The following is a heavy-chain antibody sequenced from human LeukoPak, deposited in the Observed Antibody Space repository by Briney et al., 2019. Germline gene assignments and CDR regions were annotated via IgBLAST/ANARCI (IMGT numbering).Heavy chain of an antibody. CDR2: IYYSGSA. D-gene: IGHD3-10*01. CDR1: GGSVSSGAYY. CDR3: ARDSPGSDYFDY. J-gene: IGHJ4*02. Sequence: SETLSLTCTVSGGSVSSGAYYWSWIRQPPGKGLEWIGYIYYSGSANYNPSLKSRVTISVDTSKNQFSLKLSSVTAADTAVYYCARDSPGSDYFDYWGQGTLVTVSS. V-gene: IGHV4-61*08.